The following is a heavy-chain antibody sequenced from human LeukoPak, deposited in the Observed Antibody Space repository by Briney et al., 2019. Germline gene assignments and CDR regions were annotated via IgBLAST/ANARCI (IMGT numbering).Heavy chain of an antibody. CDR3: ARGGIEAVAGPEGWFDP. D-gene: IGHD6-19*01. J-gene: IGHJ5*02. CDR1: GYTFTGYY. V-gene: IGHV1-2*02. CDR2: INPNSGGT. Sequence: ASVKVSCKASGYTFTGYYMHWVRQAPGQGLEWMGWINPNSGGTNYAQKFQGRVTMTRDTSVSTAYMELSSLRSEDTAVYYCARGGIEAVAGPEGWFDPWGQGTLVTVSS.